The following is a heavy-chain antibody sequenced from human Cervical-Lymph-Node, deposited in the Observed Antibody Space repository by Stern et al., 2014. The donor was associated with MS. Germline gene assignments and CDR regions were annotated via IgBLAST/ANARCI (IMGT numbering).Heavy chain of an antibody. J-gene: IGHJ5*02. CDR2: ISWNRGSI. Sequence: EVQLVESGGGLVQPGRSLRLSCAASGFTFDDYAMHWVRQAPGKGLEWVSGISWNRGSIGYADSVKGRFTISRDNAKNSLYLQMNSLRAEDTALYYCAKGSIAALMYNWFDPWGQGTLVTVSS. CDR1: GFTFDDYA. D-gene: IGHD6-6*01. V-gene: IGHV3-9*01. CDR3: AKGSIAALMYNWFDP.